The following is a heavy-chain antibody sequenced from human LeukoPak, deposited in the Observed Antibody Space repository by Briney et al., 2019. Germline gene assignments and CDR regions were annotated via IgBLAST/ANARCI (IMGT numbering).Heavy chain of an antibody. CDR2: XXXXXGST. J-gene: IGHJ2*01. CDR3: AKVEYYDRTGHAFRPWYFDL. V-gene: IGHV3-23*01. Sequence: GGSLRLSCAASGFTFSSYAMSXXXXXXXXXXXXXXXXXXXXGSTYYADSVKGRFTISRDNSKNTLYLQMNSLRDEDTAVYYCAKVEYYDRTGHAFRPWYFDLWGRGTLVTVSS. CDR1: GFTFSSYA. D-gene: IGHD3-22*01.